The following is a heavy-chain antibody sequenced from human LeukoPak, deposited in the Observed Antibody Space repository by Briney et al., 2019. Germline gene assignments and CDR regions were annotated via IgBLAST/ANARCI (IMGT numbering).Heavy chain of an antibody. Sequence: GASVKVSCKASGYTFTSYDISRVRQATGQGLEWMGWMNPDVGNTGYAQTFQGRVTMTRNTSISTAYLELSSLRSEDTAVYYCARRGYSYGLFEYWGQGTLVTVSS. J-gene: IGHJ4*02. CDR2: MNPDVGNT. CDR3: ARRGYSYGLFEY. CDR1: GYTFTSYD. D-gene: IGHD5-18*01. V-gene: IGHV1-8*01.